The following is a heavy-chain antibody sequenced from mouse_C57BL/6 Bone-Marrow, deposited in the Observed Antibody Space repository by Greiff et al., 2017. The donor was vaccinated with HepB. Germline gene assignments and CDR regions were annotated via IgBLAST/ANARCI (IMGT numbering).Heavy chain of an antibody. Sequence: DVKLQESGPGLVKPSQSLSLTCSVTGYSITSGYYWNWIRQSPGNKLEWMGYISYDGSNNYNPSLKNRISITRDTSKNQFFLKLNSVTTEDTATYYCARGGMITTNWYFDVWGTGTTVTVSS. D-gene: IGHD2-4*01. J-gene: IGHJ1*03. CDR3: ARGGMITTNWYFDV. CDR1: GYSITSGYY. V-gene: IGHV3-6*01. CDR2: ISYDGSN.